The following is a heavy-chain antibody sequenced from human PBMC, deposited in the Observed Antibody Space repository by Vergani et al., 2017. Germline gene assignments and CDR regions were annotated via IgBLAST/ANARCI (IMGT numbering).Heavy chain of an antibody. J-gene: IGHJ4*02. Sequence: QLQLQESGSGLVKPSQTLSLTCAVPGGPISSGGYSWSWIRQPPGKGLEWIGYIYHSGSTYYNPSLKSRVTISVDRSKNQFSLELSSVTAADTAVYYCARGHDSSGYYYDYWGQGTLVTVSS. CDR2: IYHSGST. D-gene: IGHD3-22*01. V-gene: IGHV4-30-2*01. CDR3: ARGHDSSGYYYDY. CDR1: GGPISSGGYS.